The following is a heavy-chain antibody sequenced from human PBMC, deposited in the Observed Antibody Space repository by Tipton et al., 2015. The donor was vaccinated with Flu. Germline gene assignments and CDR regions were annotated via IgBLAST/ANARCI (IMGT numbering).Heavy chain of an antibody. CDR2: ISAYNGNT. CDR3: ARESTEYSSYFYYYFYYMDV. V-gene: IGHV1-18*04. D-gene: IGHD6-6*01. CDR1: GYTFTSYG. J-gene: IGHJ6*03. Sequence: QLVQSGAEVKKPGASVKVSCKASGYTFTSYGISWVRQAPGQGLEWMGWISAYNGNTNYAQKLQGRVTMTTDTSTSTAYMELRSLRSDDTAVYYCARESTEYSSYFYYYFYYMDVWGKGTTVTVSS.